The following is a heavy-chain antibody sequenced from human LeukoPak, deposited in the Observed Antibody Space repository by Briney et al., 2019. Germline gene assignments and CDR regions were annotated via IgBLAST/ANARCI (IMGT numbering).Heavy chain of an antibody. V-gene: IGHV1-2*02. Sequence: ASVKVSCKASGYTFTGYYIHWVRQAPGQGLEWMGWINPNSGGTNYAQKFQGRVTMTRDTSISTAYMELSRLRSDDTAVYYCARADVLEDIVATRGSSSWYGGWYFDYWGQGTLVTVSS. CDR2: INPNSGGT. J-gene: IGHJ4*02. CDR3: ARADVLEDIVATRGSSSWYGGWYFDY. CDR1: GYTFTGYY. D-gene: IGHD5-12*01.